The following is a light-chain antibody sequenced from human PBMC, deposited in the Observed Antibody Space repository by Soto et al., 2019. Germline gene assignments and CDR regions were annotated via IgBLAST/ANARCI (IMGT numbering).Light chain of an antibody. CDR2: DVS. V-gene: IGLV2-14*01. CDR3: SSYTSRSTLI. CDR1: SSDVGGYNY. J-gene: IGLJ2*01. Sequence: QSVLTQPASVSGSPGQSITISCTGTSSDVGGYNYVSWYQQHLGKAPKLMIYDVSNRPSGISNRFSGSKSGNTASLTISGLQAEDEADYYCSSYTSRSTLIFGGGTKLTVL.